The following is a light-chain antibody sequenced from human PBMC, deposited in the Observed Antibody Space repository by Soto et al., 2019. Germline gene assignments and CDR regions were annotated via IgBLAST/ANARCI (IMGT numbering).Light chain of an antibody. CDR2: DAS. J-gene: IGKJ1*01. V-gene: IGKV1-5*01. CDR1: QSISSW. Sequence: DIQMTQSPSTLSASVGERVTITCRASQSISSWLAWYQQKPGKAPKLLIYDASSLESGVPSRFSGSGSGTEFTLTISSLQPDDFAVYYCQQYGGSSWTFGQGTKVDNK. CDR3: QQYGGSSWT.